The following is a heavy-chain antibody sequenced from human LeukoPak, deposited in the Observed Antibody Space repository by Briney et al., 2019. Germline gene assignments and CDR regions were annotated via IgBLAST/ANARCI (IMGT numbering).Heavy chain of an antibody. J-gene: IGHJ4*02. CDR2: INPNTGVT. Sequence: GASVTVSCKASGYTFTGYYMHWVRQAPGQGLEWMGWINPNTGVTNYAQKFPGRVTMTRDTSISTAYMELSRLRSDDTAVYYCAREAESHFSPENIAAAGTGEYYFDYWGQGTLVTVSS. D-gene: IGHD6-13*01. V-gene: IGHV1-2*02. CDR3: AREAESHFSPENIAAAGTGEYYFDY. CDR1: GYTFTGYY.